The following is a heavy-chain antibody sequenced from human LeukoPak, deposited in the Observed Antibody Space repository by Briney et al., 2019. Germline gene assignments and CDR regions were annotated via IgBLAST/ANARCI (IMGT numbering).Heavy chain of an antibody. V-gene: IGHV3-43*02. Sequence: GGPLRLSCAASGFTFDDYAMRWVRQAPGKGLEWVSLISGDGGSTYYADSVKGRFTISRDNSKNSLYLQMNSLRTEDTALYYCAKDIVGVAAAVYYGMDVWGQGTTVTVSS. D-gene: IGHD6-13*01. CDR2: ISGDGGST. CDR3: AKDIVGVAAAVYYGMDV. CDR1: GFTFDDYA. J-gene: IGHJ6*02.